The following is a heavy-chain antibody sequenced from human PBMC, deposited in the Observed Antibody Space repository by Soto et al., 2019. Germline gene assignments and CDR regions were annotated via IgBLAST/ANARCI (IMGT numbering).Heavy chain of an antibody. CDR3: ASADCSGGSCYPDYWFDP. J-gene: IGHJ5*02. V-gene: IGHV4-39*01. CDR1: GGSISSSSYY. CDR2: IYYSGST. Sequence: QLQLQESGPGLVKPSETLSLTCTVSGGSISSSSYYWGWIRQPPGKGLEWIGSIYYSGSTYYNPSLKSRVTISVDTSKNQFSLKLSSVTAADTAVYYCASADCSGGSCYPDYWFDPWGQGTLVTVSS. D-gene: IGHD2-15*01.